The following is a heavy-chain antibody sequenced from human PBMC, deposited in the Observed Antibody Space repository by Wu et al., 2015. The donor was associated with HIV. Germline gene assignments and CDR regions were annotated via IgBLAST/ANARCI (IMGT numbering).Heavy chain of an antibody. D-gene: IGHD2-2*01. CDR2: INPSGGST. Sequence: QAQLVQSGAEVKKPGASVKISCKASGYTFTRYYVHWVRQAPGQGLEWMAIINPSGGSTSYAQKFPGRVTVTGDTSTSTVYMEMDNLRSDDTAVYYCARDHQGRRDVWGQGTTVSVFS. V-gene: IGHV1-46*01. CDR3: ARDHQGRRDV. J-gene: IGHJ6*02. CDR1: GYTFTRYY.